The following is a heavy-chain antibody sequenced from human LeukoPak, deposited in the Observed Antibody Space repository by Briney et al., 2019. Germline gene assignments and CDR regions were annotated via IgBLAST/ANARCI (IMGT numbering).Heavy chain of an antibody. V-gene: IGHV3-21*01. CDR3: ARDHGLGDHTFEI. Sequence: GGSLRLSCAASGFTFNSYSMNWVRQAPGKGLEWVSSISSSRSYIYYADSVKGRFTISRDNAKNSLYLQMNSLRAEDTAVYYCARDHGLGDHTFEIWGQGTMVTVSS. CDR2: ISSSRSYI. J-gene: IGHJ3*02. D-gene: IGHD3-10*01. CDR1: GFTFNSYS.